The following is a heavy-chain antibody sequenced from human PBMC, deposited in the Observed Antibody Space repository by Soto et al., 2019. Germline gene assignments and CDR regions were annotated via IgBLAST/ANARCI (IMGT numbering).Heavy chain of an antibody. J-gene: IGHJ4*01. Sequence: GGSLRLSGAASGFTFSNYGMHWVRQAPNKGLEWVAVISYDGSNKYYADSVKGRFAISRDDSRDMMYMQMNSLKTEDTGVYYCTTDSLFTQMLVRFDFWGLGTLVTVSS. V-gene: IGHV3-30*03. CDR2: ISYDGSNK. D-gene: IGHD3-10*02. CDR1: GFTFSNYG. CDR3: TTDSLFTQMLVRFDF.